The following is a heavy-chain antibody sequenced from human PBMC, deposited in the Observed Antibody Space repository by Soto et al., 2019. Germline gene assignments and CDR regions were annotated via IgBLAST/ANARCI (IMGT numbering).Heavy chain of an antibody. CDR1: GFSFSTYG. V-gene: IGHV3-30*18. Sequence: PGGSLRLSCAASGFSFSTYGMHWVRQAPGKGLEWVAFISNDGSNKYYADSVKGRFTISRDNSKSTLYLQMNSLRAEDTALYYCAKGRSYYYYYGVDVWGQGTTVTVSS. CDR2: ISNDGSNK. J-gene: IGHJ6*02. CDR3: AKGRSYYYYYGVDV.